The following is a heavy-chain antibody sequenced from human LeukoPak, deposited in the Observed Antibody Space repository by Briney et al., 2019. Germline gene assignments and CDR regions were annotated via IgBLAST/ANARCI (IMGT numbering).Heavy chain of an antibody. J-gene: IGHJ4*02. CDR1: GFTFDDYA. CDR3: AKDRGSGYYSDFDY. V-gene: IGHV3-9*01. Sequence: PGGSLRLSCAASGFTFDDYAMHWVRQAPGKGLEWVSGISWNSGSIGYADSVKGRFTISRDNAKNSLYLQMNSLRAEDTALYYCAKDRGSGYYSDFDYWGQGTRVTFSS. CDR2: ISWNSGSI. D-gene: IGHD3-22*01.